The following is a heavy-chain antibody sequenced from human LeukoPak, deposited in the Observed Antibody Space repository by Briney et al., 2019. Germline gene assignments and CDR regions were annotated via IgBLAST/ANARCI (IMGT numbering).Heavy chain of an antibody. V-gene: IGHV3-23*01. J-gene: IGHJ4*02. Sequence: GGSLRLSCAASGFTFSSYSMTWVRRAPGKGLEWVSGISGGGGSTYYADSVKGRFTISRDSSKNTLFLQMNSLRAEDTAVYYCAKAAPYSNTWCDYWGRGTLVTVSS. CDR1: GFTFSSYS. CDR2: ISGGGGST. CDR3: AKAAPYSNTWCDY. D-gene: IGHD6-13*01.